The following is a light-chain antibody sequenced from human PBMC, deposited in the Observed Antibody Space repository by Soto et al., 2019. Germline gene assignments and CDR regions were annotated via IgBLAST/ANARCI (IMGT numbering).Light chain of an antibody. J-gene: IGKJ4*01. Sequence: EIVVPQSPATLSVSPGQRATLSRRASQSVGHNFAWYQQKPGQAPRLLIFATSTRANGVPAMFSGSGSVIETTLTIGSLQSEDFAVYYCQQYGDLPLTFGGGAK. CDR1: QSVGHN. V-gene: IGKV3-15*01. CDR3: QQYGDLPLT. CDR2: ATS.